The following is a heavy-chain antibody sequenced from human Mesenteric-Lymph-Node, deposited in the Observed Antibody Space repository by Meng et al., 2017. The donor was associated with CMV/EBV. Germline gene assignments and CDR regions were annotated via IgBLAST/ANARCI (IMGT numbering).Heavy chain of an antibody. V-gene: IGHV4-39*01. CDR2: VQYTGST. CDR1: RDYSSSFSC. D-gene: IGHD6-19*01. Sequence: LALREPGPGQVKPSETRSLPCTVSRDYSSSFSCWGWIRQPPGRGLEWIGSVQYTGSTYYSPSLKSRVTVSVDTSKNQSSLRLTSVTAADTAVYYCARPFPSWQSPRLDPFGAWGQGTLVTVSS. CDR3: ARPFPSWQSPRLDPFGA. J-gene: IGHJ5*02.